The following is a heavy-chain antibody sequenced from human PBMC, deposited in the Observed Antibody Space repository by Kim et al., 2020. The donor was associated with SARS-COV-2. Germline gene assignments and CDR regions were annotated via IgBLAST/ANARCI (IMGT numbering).Heavy chain of an antibody. J-gene: IGHJ5*02. Sequence: SVKVSCKASGGTFSSYAISWVRQAPGQGLEWMGGIIPIFGTANYAQKFQGRVTITADESTSTAYMELSSLRSEDTAVYYCAREEMYYYGSGSYYWFDPWGQGTLVTVSS. V-gene: IGHV1-69*13. CDR1: GGTFSSYA. D-gene: IGHD3-10*01. CDR2: IIPIFGTA. CDR3: AREEMYYYGSGSYYWFDP.